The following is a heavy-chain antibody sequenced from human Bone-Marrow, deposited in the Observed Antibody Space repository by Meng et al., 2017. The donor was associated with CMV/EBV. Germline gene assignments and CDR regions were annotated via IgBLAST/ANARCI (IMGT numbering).Heavy chain of an antibody. CDR3: ARDLRNRPNWFAP. Sequence: SETLSLTCTVSGDSIRRSTYYWGWIRQPPGKGLEWIGSIYYSGTTYYNPSLKRRVSLSVDTSKNQLSLKVTSVTAADTAVYYCARDLRNRPNWFAPWGQGILVPVSS. CDR1: GDSIRRSTYY. CDR2: IYYSGTT. D-gene: IGHD5/OR15-5a*01. J-gene: IGHJ5*02. V-gene: IGHV4-39*07.